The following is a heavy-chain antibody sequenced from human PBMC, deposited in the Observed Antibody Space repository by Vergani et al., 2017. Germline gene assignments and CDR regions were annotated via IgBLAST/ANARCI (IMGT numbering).Heavy chain of an antibody. CDR3: ARLRRVGATTYCYFDL. D-gene: IGHD1-26*01. J-gene: IGHJ2*01. Sequence: EVQLVQSGAEVKKPGESLKISCKGSGYSFTSYWIGWVRQMPGKGLEWMGIIYPGDSDTRYNVSFQGQVTISADKSISTAYLQWSSLKASDTAMYYCARLRRVGATTYCYFDLWGRGALVTVSS. CDR2: IYPGDSDT. V-gene: IGHV5-51*01. CDR1: GYSFTSYW.